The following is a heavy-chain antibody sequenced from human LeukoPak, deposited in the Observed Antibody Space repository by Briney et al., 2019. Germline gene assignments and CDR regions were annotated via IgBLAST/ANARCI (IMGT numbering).Heavy chain of an antibody. CDR2: ISSSSSYI. D-gene: IGHD6-13*01. V-gene: IGHV3-21*01. CDR1: GFTFSSYS. Sequence: GGSLRLSCAASGFTFSSYSMNWVRQAPGKGLEWVSSISSSSSYIYYADSVKGRFTISRDNAKNSLYLQMNSLRAEDTAVYYCARAQGIAAAGIPSGVYWGQGTLDTVSS. J-gene: IGHJ4*02. CDR3: ARAQGIAAAGIPSGVY.